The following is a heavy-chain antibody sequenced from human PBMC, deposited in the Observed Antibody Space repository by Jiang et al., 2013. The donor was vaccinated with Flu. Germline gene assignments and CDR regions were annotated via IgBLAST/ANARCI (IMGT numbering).Heavy chain of an antibody. D-gene: IGHD1-26*01. CDR3: ARHKSYIYYYYYGMDV. J-gene: IGHJ6*02. V-gene: IGHV4-39*01. Sequence: YGPGLVKPSETLSLTCTVSGGSISSSSYYWGWIRQPPGKGLEWIGSIYYSGSTYYNPSLKSRVTISVDTSKNQFSLKLSSVTAADTAVYYCARHKSYIYYYYYGMDVWGQGTTVTVSS. CDR1: GGSISSSSYY. CDR2: IYYSGST.